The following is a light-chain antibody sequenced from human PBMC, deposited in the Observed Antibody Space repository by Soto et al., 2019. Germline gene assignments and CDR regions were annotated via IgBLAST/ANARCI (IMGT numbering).Light chain of an antibody. CDR2: DVS. CDR3: QQYNTFWT. Sequence: QITQYPSTPAATVGERVTNTCRASQSISSWLAWYQQKPGKAPKLLIYDVSSLESGVPSRFSGSGSGTEFTLTISSLQPDDFATYYCQQYNTFWTFGQGTKVDI. V-gene: IGKV1-5*01. J-gene: IGKJ1*01. CDR1: QSISSW.